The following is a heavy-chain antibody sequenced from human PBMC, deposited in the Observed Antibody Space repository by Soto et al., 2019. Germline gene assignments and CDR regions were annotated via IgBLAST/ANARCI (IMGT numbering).Heavy chain of an antibody. V-gene: IGHV3-30-3*01. CDR3: AREGSGFDY. CDR1: GFTFSSYA. Sequence: PGGSLRLSCAASGFTFSSYAMHWVRQAPGKGLDWVAVLSYDGNNKYYADSVQGRFTISRDNTNKNSLYLQMNSLRAEDTAVYYCAREGSGFDYWGQGTLVTVSS. D-gene: IGHD3-10*01. CDR2: LSYDGNNK. J-gene: IGHJ4*02.